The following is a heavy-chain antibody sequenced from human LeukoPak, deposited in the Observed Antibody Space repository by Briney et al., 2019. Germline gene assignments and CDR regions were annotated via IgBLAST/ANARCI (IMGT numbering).Heavy chain of an antibody. D-gene: IGHD1-26*01. Sequence: SETLSLTCTVSGGSISSSSYYWGWIRQPPGKGLEWIGSIYYSGSTYYNPSLKSRVTISVDTSKNQFSLKLSSVTAADTAVYYCAREGARWEPSFSAFDIWGQGTMVTVSS. J-gene: IGHJ3*02. CDR1: GGSISSSSYY. CDR2: IYYSGST. CDR3: AREGARWEPSFSAFDI. V-gene: IGHV4-39*07.